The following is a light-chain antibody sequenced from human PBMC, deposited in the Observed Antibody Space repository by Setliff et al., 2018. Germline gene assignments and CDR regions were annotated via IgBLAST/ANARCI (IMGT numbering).Light chain of an antibody. J-gene: IGLJ1*01. V-gene: IGLV2-11*01. CDR1: SSDVGAYNY. CDR2: DVT. CDR3: CSFAGTYYV. Sequence: QSVLTQPCSVSGSPGQSVTISCTGTSSDVGAYNYVSWYQHHPGKVPKLMVYDVTKRPSGVPDRFSGSKSGNTASLTISGLQAEDEADYYCCSFAGTYYVFGSGTKVTVL.